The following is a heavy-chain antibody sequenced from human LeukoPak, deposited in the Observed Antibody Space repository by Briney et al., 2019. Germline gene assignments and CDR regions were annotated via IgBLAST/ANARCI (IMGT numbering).Heavy chain of an antibody. CDR3: AGFIAVAGTSTPLDY. CDR2: IYPGDSDT. Sequence: GESLKISCKGSGYSFTSYWIGWVRQMPGKGLEWMGIIYPGDSDTRYSPSFQGQVTISADKSISTAYLQWSSLKASDTAMYYCAGFIAVAGTSTPLDYWGQGTLVTVSS. J-gene: IGHJ4*02. D-gene: IGHD6-19*01. V-gene: IGHV5-51*01. CDR1: GYSFTSYW.